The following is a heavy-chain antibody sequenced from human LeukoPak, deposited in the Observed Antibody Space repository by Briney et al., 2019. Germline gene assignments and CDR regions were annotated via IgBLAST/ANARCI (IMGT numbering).Heavy chain of an antibody. CDR3: TCCSGGSCYSGGPYYYYGMDV. D-gene: IGHD2-15*01. J-gene: IGHJ6*02. Sequence: SQTLSLTCTVSGGSISSGGYYWSWTRQHPGKGLEWIGYIYYSGSTYYNPSLKSRVTISVDTSKNQFSLKLSSVTAADTAVYYCTCCSGGSCYSGGPYYYYGMDVWGQGTTVTVSS. CDR2: IYYSGST. CDR1: GGSISSGGYY. V-gene: IGHV4-31*03.